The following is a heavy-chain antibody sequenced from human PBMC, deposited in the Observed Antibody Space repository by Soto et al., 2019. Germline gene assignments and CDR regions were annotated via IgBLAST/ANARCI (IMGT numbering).Heavy chain of an antibody. D-gene: IGHD3-10*01. Sequence: PSETLSLTCSVSGYSINSGGYFWGWVRQPPGRGLEWIGNVFHSGTTYSNPSLRSRISISADPSKNQFSLDLRSVTAADTAVYYCARGRGDGYNQNWYFDLWGRGTLVTVSS. V-gene: IGHV4-39*02. CDR2: VFHSGTT. CDR3: ARGRGDGYNQNWYFDL. CDR1: GYSINSGGYF. J-gene: IGHJ2*01.